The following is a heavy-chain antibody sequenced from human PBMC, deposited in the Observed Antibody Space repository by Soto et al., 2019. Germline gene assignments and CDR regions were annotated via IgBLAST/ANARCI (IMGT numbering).Heavy chain of an antibody. V-gene: IGHV1-69*01. D-gene: IGHD2-2*01. J-gene: IGHJ4*02. CDR2: IIPIFGTA. CDR1: GGTFSSYA. Sequence: QVQLVQSGAEVKKPGSSVKVSCKASGGTFSSYAISWVRQAPGQGLEWMGGIIPIFGTANYAQKFQGRVTITADESTSTAYMELSSLRSEDTAVYYCATDTRCHCSSTSCYPYYFDYWGQGTLVTVSS. CDR3: ATDTRCHCSSTSCYPYYFDY.